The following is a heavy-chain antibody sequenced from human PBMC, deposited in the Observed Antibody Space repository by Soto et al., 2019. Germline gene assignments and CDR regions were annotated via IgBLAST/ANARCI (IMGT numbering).Heavy chain of an antibody. D-gene: IGHD6-19*01. CDR1: GGTFSTYP. Sequence: QVQLVQSGAEVKKPGSSVKVSCKVSGGTFSTYPINWVRQAPGQGLEFMGGIIPKFGTTNYAQKFRGTVTITADESTSTAYMELNNLRSEDTAVYYCARGASNSTGWYNWFDPWGQGTLVTVSS. CDR2: IIPKFGTT. CDR3: ARGASNSTGWYNWFDP. J-gene: IGHJ5*02. V-gene: IGHV1-69*01.